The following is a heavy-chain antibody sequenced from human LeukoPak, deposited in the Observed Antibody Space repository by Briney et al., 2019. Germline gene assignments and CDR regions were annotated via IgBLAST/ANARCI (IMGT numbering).Heavy chain of an antibody. CDR1: GFTFSSYW. J-gene: IGHJ4*02. CDR3: ARSYEWFGELFGY. CDR2: IKQDGSET. V-gene: IGHV3-7*01. D-gene: IGHD3-10*01. Sequence: GGSLRLSCAASGFTFSSYWMSWVRQAPGKGLEWVANIKQDGSETYYVDSVKGRFTISRDNAKNSLYLQMSSLRAEDTAVYYCARSYEWFGELFGYWGQGTLVTVSS.